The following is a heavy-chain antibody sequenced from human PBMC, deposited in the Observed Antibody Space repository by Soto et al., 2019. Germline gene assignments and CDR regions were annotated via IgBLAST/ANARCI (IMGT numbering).Heavy chain of an antibody. CDR3: ASADGGWYDWWYFGY. CDR2: TYYRSKWYN. Sequence: SPTLSLPCAISGDSVSSNSAAWNWIRQSPSRGLEWLGRTYYRSKWYNDYAVSVKSRITINPDTSKNQISLQLNSVTPEDTAVYDGASADGGWYDWWYFGYWGEGTLVTVSS. CDR1: GDSVSSNSAA. D-gene: IGHD6-19*01. J-gene: IGHJ4*02. V-gene: IGHV6-1*01.